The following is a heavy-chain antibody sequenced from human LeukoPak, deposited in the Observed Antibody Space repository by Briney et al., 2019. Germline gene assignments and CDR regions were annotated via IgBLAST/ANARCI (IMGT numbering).Heavy chain of an antibody. CDR1: GYTFTGYY. D-gene: IGHD3-22*01. CDR3: ARTGSGYYRDAFDI. V-gene: IGHV1-2*04. J-gene: IGHJ3*02. Sequence: ASVKVSCKASGYTFTGYYMHWVRQAPGQGLEWMGWINPNSGGTNYAQKFQGWVTMTRDTSISTAYMELSRLRSDDTAVYYCARTGSGYYRDAFDIWGQGTMVTVSS. CDR2: INPNSGGT.